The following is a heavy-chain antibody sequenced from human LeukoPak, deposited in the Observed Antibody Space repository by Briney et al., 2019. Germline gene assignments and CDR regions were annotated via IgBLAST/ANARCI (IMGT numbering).Heavy chain of an antibody. CDR3: AGHKKTYDSSGYPDY. CDR2: IYYSGST. V-gene: IGHV4-61*08. D-gene: IGHD3-22*01. CDR1: GGSISSGGYS. Sequence: SQTLSLTCAVSGGSISSGGYSWSWIRQPPGKGLEWIGYIYYSGSTNYNPSLKSRVTISVDTSKNQFSLKLSSVTAADTAVYYCAGHKKTYDSSGYPDYWGQGTLVTVSS. J-gene: IGHJ4*02.